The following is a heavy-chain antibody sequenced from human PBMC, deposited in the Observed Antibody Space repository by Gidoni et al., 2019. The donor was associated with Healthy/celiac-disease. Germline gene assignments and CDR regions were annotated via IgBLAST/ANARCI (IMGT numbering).Heavy chain of an antibody. CDR2: IKQDGSEK. CDR1: GFPLRSYW. J-gene: IGHJ2*01. D-gene: IGHD6-19*01. Sequence: EVQLVEAGVGLVQPGGSLRLSCAASGFPLRSYWMSWVRQAPGQGREWVANIKQDGSEKYYLDSVTGRFTISRDNPKNSLYLQMNSLRAEDTAVYYCARGIAVAVLYWYFDLWGRGTLVTVSS. CDR3: ARGIAVAVLYWYFDL. V-gene: IGHV3-7*03.